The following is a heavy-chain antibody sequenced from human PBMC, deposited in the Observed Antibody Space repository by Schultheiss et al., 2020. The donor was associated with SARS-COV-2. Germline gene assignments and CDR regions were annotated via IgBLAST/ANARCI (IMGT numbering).Heavy chain of an antibody. V-gene: IGHV1-8*01. CDR2: MNPNSGNT. Sequence: ASVKVSCKASGYTFTSYDINWVRQATGQGLEWMGWMNPNSGNTGYAQKLQGRVTMTTDTSTSTAYMEMRSLRSDDTAVYYCARVDGLGYCSGGSCYHYGMDVWGQGTTVTVSS. CDR1: GYTFTSYD. CDR3: ARVDGLGYCSGGSCYHYGMDV. J-gene: IGHJ6*02. D-gene: IGHD2-15*01.